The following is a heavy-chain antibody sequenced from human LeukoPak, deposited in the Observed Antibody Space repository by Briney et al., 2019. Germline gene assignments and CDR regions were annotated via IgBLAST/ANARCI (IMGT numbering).Heavy chain of an antibody. V-gene: IGHV4-31*03. D-gene: IGHD2-8*01. Sequence: PSETLSLTCTVSGGSISSGGYSWSWIRQHPGKGLEWIGYIYYSGSTYYNPSLKSRVTISVDTSKNQFSLTLSSVTAADTAVHYCARELGYCTNGVCYPPPHFDYWGQGTLVTVSS. CDR2: IYYSGST. CDR3: ARELGYCTNGVCYPPPHFDY. J-gene: IGHJ4*02. CDR1: GGSISSGGYS.